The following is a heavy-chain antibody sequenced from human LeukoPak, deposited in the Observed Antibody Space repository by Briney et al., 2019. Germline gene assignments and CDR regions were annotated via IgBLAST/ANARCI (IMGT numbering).Heavy chain of an antibody. CDR2: IKQDGSER. CDR3: ARGIDYGWFDP. CDR1: GFIFSNYG. J-gene: IGHJ5*02. Sequence: PGGSLRLSCAAPGFIFSNYGMSWVRQAPGKGLEWVAHIKQDGSERFYMDSVKGRFTISRDNAKNSLHLQMNSLRAEDTGVFYCARGIDYGWFDPWGQGTLVTVSS. V-gene: IGHV3-7*01. D-gene: IGHD4-17*01.